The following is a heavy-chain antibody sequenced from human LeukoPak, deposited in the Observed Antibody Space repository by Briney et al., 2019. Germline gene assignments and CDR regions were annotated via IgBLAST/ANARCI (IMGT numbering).Heavy chain of an antibody. D-gene: IGHD2-15*01. CDR3: ARDQVGYCSGGSCPAGFDP. CDR2: IIPIFGTA. Sequence: SVKVSCKASGGTFSSYAISWVRQAPGQGLEWMGGIIPIFGTANYAQKFQGRVTITADESTSTAYVELSSLRSEDTAVYYCARDQVGYCSGGSCPAGFDPWGQGTLVTVSS. CDR1: GGTFSSYA. J-gene: IGHJ5*02. V-gene: IGHV1-69*13.